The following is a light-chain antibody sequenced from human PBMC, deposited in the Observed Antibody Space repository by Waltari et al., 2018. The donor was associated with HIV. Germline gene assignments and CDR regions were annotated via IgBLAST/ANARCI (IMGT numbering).Light chain of an antibody. J-gene: IGLJ3*02. CDR3: QSFDSGLSAWV. CDR2: TNP. Sequence: SVLTQPPSVSGAPGQRVTVSCTGHGSNIGANYDVQWYQVLPGSAPKLLIPTNPARPSGVPDRFSGSKSGASASLAITGLQAEDEGDYYCQSFDSGLSAWVFGGGTKLTVL. CDR1: GSNIGANYD. V-gene: IGLV1-40*03.